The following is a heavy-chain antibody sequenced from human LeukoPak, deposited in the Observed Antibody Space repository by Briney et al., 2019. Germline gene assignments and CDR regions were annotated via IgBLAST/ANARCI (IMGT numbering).Heavy chain of an antibody. V-gene: IGHV4-34*01. CDR1: GGSFSGYY. D-gene: IGHD3-22*01. J-gene: IGHJ4*02. CDR3: ARGQLAYYYDSSGYCYDY. Sequence: PSETLSLTCAVYGGSFSGYYWSWIRQPPGKGLEWIGEINHSGSTNYNPSLKSRVTISVDTSKNQFSLKLSSVTAADTAVYYCARGQLAYYYDSSGYCYDYWGQGTLVTVSS. CDR2: INHSGST.